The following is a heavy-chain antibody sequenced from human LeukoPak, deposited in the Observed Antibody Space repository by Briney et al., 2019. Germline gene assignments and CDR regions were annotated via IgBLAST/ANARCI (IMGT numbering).Heavy chain of an antibody. V-gene: IGHV4-39*01. CDR3: ARTQYYYDSSGYLYYFDY. Sequence: PSETLSLTCTVSGGSISSSSYYWGWIRQPPGKGLEWIGSIYYSGSTYYNPSLKSRVTISVDTSKNQFSLKLSSVTAADTAVYYCARTQYYYDSSGYLYYFDYWGQGTLVTVSS. D-gene: IGHD3-22*01. CDR1: GGSISSSSYY. CDR2: IYYSGST. J-gene: IGHJ4*02.